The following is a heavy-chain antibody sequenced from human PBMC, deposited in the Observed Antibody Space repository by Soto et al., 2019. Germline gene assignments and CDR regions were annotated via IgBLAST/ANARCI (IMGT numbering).Heavy chain of an antibody. CDR3: ARGTKANRYYYGSGSYPYLYWYFDL. Sequence: SETLSLTCAVYGGSFSGYYWSWIRQPPGNGLEWIGEINHSGSTNYNPSLKSRVTISVDTSKNQFSLKLSSVTAADTAVYYCARGTKANRYYYGSGSYPYLYWYFDLWGRGTLVTVSS. J-gene: IGHJ2*01. CDR2: INHSGST. V-gene: IGHV4-34*01. D-gene: IGHD3-10*01. CDR1: GGSFSGYY.